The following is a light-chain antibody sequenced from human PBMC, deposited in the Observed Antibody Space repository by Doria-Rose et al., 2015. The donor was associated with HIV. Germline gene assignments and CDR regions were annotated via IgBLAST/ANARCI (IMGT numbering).Light chain of an antibody. V-gene: IGKV3-20*01. CDR2: DRS. J-gene: IGKJ1*01. CDR1: PSFSSTY. Sequence: TQSPGTLSLSPGERATLSCRASPSFSSTYLAWYQQKPGQAPSLLIYDRSTRANCIPDRFSASRSRTDFTLTINRLEPEDCALYYCHQYGTSLTFGQGTKVEI. CDR3: HQYGTSLT.